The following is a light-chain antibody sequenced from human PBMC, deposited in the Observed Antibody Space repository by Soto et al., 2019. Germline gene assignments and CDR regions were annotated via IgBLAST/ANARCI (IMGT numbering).Light chain of an antibody. Sequence: EIVLTQSPATLSLSPGERATLSCRASQSVDISLAWYQQKPGQAPRLLIYGASSRATGIPDRFSGSGSGTDFTLTISRLEPEDFAVYYCQQYGSSPWTFGQGTKVDIK. V-gene: IGKV3-20*01. CDR2: GAS. CDR3: QQYGSSPWT. CDR1: QSVDIS. J-gene: IGKJ1*01.